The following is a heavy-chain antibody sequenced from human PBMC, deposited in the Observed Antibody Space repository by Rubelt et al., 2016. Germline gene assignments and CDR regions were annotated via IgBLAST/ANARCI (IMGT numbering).Heavy chain of an antibody. D-gene: IGHD3-9*01. CDR2: INQDGSEM. V-gene: IGHV3-7*03. CDR3: AKGHGGHDILTGLDY. Sequence: VQLVESGGGLVQPGGSLRLSCAASGFTFSNYWMSWVRQAPGKGLEWMANINQDGSEMYYVDSVTGRVTIPRDNSKKTRYLKMNSLRAEETAVYYCAKGHGGHDILTGLDYWGQGTLVTVTA. J-gene: IGHJ4*02. CDR1: GFTFSNYW.